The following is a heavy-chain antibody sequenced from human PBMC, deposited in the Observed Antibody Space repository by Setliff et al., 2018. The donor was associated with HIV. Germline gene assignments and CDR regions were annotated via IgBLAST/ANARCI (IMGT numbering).Heavy chain of an antibody. CDR1: GFTFSNAW. Sequence: GGSLRLSCAASGFTFSNAWMNWVRQAPGKGLEWVGRIKSKTDGGTSDYAAPVKGRFTISRDNAKNSLYLQMNSLRAEDTAVYFCATLPAAIVATTYYFDYWGQGTLVTVSS. D-gene: IGHD5-12*01. CDR2: IKSKTDGGTS. V-gene: IGHV3-15*07. J-gene: IGHJ4*02. CDR3: ATLPAAIVATTYYFDY.